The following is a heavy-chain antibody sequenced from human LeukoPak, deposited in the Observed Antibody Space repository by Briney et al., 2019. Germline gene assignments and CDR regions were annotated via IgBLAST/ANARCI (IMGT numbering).Heavy chain of an antibody. V-gene: IGHV4-34*01. CDR2: TNHSGST. J-gene: IGHJ4*02. CDR3: ARVGYSSGWYPDY. Sequence: KPAETLSLTCAVYGGSLSGYYWSWNSQPPGKGLEWIGETNHSGSTNYNTALKSRVNISVDTSKNQFSLQLRSVTAADTAVYYCARVGYSSGWYPDYWGQGTLVTVSS. CDR1: GGSLSGYY. D-gene: IGHD6-19*01.